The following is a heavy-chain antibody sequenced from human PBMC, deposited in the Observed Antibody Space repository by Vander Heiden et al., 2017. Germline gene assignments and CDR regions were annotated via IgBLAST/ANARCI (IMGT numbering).Heavy chain of an antibody. CDR1: GYTFTDHY. CDR3: ARSGYDSEACEI. J-gene: IGHJ3*02. CDR2: ISPNSGGT. Sequence: QVQLVQSGAEVEKPGASVKVSCKASGYTFTDHYMHWVRQAPGQGLEWMGKISPNSGGTYFAQKFQGRVTLTRDPSIGTAYMELNRLTSDDTAVYYCARSGYDSEACEIWGQGTMGTVSS. D-gene: IGHD5-12*01. V-gene: IGHV1-2*02.